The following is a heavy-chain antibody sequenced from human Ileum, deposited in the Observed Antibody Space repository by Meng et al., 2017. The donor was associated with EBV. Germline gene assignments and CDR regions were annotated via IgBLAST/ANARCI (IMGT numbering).Heavy chain of an antibody. Sequence: QRQLQESGPGLVNPSDTLSLPCAVSGYSISSTNWWGWIRQPPGKGLEWIGYIYYSGSTSYNPSLKSRVTMSVDTSKNQFSLNLNSVTAVDTAVYYCARNVPGTSAYYDWGQGTLVTVSS. CDR2: IYYSGST. J-gene: IGHJ4*02. CDR3: ARNVPGTSAYYD. D-gene: IGHD3-22*01. CDR1: GYSISSTNW. V-gene: IGHV4-28*01.